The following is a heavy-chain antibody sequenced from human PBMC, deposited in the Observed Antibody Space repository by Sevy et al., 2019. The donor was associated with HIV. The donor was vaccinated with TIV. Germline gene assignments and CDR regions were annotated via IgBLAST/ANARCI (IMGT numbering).Heavy chain of an antibody. Sequence: GGSLRLSCAASGFTVSSNYMTWVRQAPGKGLEGVSVIYSDGTNYHADSVKDRFTISRDNSKNTLYLQRNSLRAEDTAVYYCARGKSGYGYGLNSWGQGTLVTVSS. CDR3: ARGKSGYGYGLNS. D-gene: IGHD5-18*01. J-gene: IGHJ4*02. CDR1: GFTVSSNY. V-gene: IGHV3-66*01. CDR2: IYSDGTN.